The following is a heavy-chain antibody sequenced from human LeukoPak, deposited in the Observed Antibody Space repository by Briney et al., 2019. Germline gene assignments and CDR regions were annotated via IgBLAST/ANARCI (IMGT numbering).Heavy chain of an antibody. Sequence: PGGSLRLSCAASGFAFSRFGMHWVRLAPGKGLEWVAFIRFDESDRHYADSVKGRFTISRDNSKNTLYLQMNSLRAEDTAVYYCARDQYYYGSGSYIDYWGQGTLVTASS. J-gene: IGHJ4*02. CDR2: IRFDESDR. D-gene: IGHD3-10*01. CDR3: ARDQYYYGSGSYIDY. V-gene: IGHV3-30*02. CDR1: GFAFSRFG.